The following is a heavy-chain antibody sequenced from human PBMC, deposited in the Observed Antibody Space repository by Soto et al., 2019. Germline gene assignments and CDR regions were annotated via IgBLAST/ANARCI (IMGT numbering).Heavy chain of an antibody. V-gene: IGHV3-30*18. CDR3: AKDLSVHIVVVTAIWGFDGMDV. D-gene: IGHD2-21*02. CDR1: GFTFSSYG. J-gene: IGHJ6*02. Sequence: QVQLVESGGGVVQPGRSLRLSCAASGFTFSSYGMHWVRQAPGKGLEWVAVISYDGSNKYYADSVKGRFTISRDNSKNTLYLHMNSLRAEDTAVYYCAKDLSVHIVVVTAIWGFDGMDVWGQGTTVTVSS. CDR2: ISYDGSNK.